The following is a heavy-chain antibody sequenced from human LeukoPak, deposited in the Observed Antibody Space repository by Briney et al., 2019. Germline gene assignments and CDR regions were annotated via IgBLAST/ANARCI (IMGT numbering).Heavy chain of an antibody. CDR1: GHSISTGYY. J-gene: IGHJ6*04. V-gene: IGHV4-38-2*01. Sequence: SETLSLTCAVSGHSISTGYYWGWSRQPPGKGLEWIGSMSHNRGTYYNPSLKSRVTISMDTSKNHISLRLTPVTAADTAVYYCASYYASGVSAYNYYGMDVWGKGTTVTVSS. CDR2: MSHNRGT. D-gene: IGHD3-10*01. CDR3: ASYYASGVSAYNYYGMDV.